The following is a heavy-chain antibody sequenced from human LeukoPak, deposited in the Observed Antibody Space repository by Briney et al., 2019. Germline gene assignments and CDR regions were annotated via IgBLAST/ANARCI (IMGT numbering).Heavy chain of an antibody. V-gene: IGHV3-53*01. D-gene: IGHD3-22*01. CDR2: IYSGGST. J-gene: IGHJ4*02. CDR3: ATRYYDSSGGKDY. Sequence: GGSLRLSCAASGFTVSSNYMSWVRRAPGKGLEWVSVIYSGGSTYYADSVKGRFTISRDNSKNTLYLQMNSLRAEDTAVYYCATRYYDSSGGKDYWGQGTLVTVSS. CDR1: GFTVSSNY.